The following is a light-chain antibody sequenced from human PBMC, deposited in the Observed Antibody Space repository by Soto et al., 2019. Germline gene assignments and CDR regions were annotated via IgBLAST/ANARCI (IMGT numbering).Light chain of an antibody. J-gene: IGKJ2*02. Sequence: DIQMTQSPSTLSASVGDRVTITCRASQSISSWLAWYQQKPGKAPKLLIYDASSLESGVLSRFSGSGSGTEFTLTISSLQPDDFATYYCQQYNSYSPWTFGQGTKLEIK. CDR1: QSISSW. V-gene: IGKV1-5*01. CDR2: DAS. CDR3: QQYNSYSPWT.